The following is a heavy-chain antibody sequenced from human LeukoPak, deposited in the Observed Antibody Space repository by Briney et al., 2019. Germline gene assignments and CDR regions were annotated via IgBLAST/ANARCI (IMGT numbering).Heavy chain of an antibody. J-gene: IGHJ4*02. Sequence: PGGSLRLSCAASGFTFSDYYMSWIRQAPGKGLEWVSYISSSGSTRYYADSVKGRLTISRDNAENSLYLQMNSLRAEDTAVYFCARVSLVNNYFDYWGQGTLVTVSS. CDR1: GFTFSDYY. CDR3: ARVSLVNNYFDY. CDR2: ISSSGSTR. V-gene: IGHV3-11*01. D-gene: IGHD1/OR15-1a*01.